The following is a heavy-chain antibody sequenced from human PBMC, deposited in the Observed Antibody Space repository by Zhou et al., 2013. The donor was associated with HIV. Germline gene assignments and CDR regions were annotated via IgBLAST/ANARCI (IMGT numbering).Heavy chain of an antibody. J-gene: IGHJ3*02. V-gene: IGHV1-69*05. CDR3: ASPSYQLLWGHYGAGGHDAFDI. Sequence: QVQLVQSGAEVKKPGSSVKVSCKASGGTFSSYAISWVRQAPGQGLEWMGGIIPIFGTANYAQKFQGRVTITTDESTSTAYMELSSLRSEDTAVYYCASPSYQLLWGHYGAGGHDAFDIWGQGTMVTVSS. CDR2: IIPIFGTA. CDR1: GGTFSSYA. D-gene: IGHD2-2*01.